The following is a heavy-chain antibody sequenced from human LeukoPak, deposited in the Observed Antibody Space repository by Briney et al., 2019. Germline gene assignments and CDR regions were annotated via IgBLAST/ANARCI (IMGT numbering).Heavy chain of an antibody. CDR2: IIPIFGTA. J-gene: IGHJ5*02. Sequence: GASVKVSCKASGGTFISYAISWVRQAPGQGLEWMGRIIPIFGTANYAQKFQGRVTITTDESTSTAYMELSSLRSEDTAVYYCASGTAAPGGRWFDLWGQGTLVTVSS. CDR1: GGTFISYA. D-gene: IGHD2-2*01. V-gene: IGHV1-69*05. CDR3: ASGTAAPGGRWFDL.